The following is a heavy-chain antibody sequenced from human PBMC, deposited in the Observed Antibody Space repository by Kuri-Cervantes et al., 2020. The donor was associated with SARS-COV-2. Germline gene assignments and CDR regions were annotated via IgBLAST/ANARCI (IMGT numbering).Heavy chain of an antibody. CDR3: AREVVTAAGIRFDP. Sequence: SETLSLTCTVSGGSISSGNYYWSWIRQPPGKGLEWIGYMSYSGNTYYNPSLKIRVSISVDTSKNQFSLKLSTVTAADTAMYYCAREVVTAAGIRFDPWGQGTLVTVSS. CDR2: MSYSGNT. CDR1: GGSISSGNYY. D-gene: IGHD6-13*01. V-gene: IGHV4-30-4*08. J-gene: IGHJ5*02.